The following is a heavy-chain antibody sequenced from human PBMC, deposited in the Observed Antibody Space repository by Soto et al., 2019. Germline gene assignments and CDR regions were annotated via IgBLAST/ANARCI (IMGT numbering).Heavy chain of an antibody. D-gene: IGHD2-15*01. J-gene: IGHJ5*02. CDR1: GITFSNYW. V-gene: IGHV3-7*01. Sequence: EEKLVQSGGGLVRPGGSLRLSCVGSGITFSNYWMNWVRQTPGKGLEWVANIKPDGSAKAYVDSVKGRFTVSRDNAKNSLYLQMNSLRAEDTAVYFCAAWDISNPWGQGTVVTVSS. CDR3: AAWDISNP. CDR2: IKPDGSAK.